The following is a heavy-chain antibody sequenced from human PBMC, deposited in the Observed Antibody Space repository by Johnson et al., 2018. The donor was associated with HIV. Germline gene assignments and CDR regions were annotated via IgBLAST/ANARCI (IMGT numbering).Heavy chain of an antibody. J-gene: IGHJ3*01. D-gene: IGHD3-22*01. CDR2: ISFDGSNK. V-gene: IGHV3-30*03. Sequence: QVQLVESGGGLVKPGGSLRLSCAASGFTFSDYYMSWIRQAPGKGLEWVAVISFDGSNKYYADSVKGRFTISRDNSKNTLYLQMNSLRAEDTALYYCARSQTMIVDGADAFDFWGQGTMVTVSS. CDR1: GFTFSDYY. CDR3: ARSQTMIVDGADAFDF.